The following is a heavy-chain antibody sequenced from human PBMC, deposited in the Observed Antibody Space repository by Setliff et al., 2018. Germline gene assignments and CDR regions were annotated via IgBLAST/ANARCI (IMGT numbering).Heavy chain of an antibody. CDR3: ARDPTTVTTRWYFDL. J-gene: IGHJ2*01. Sequence: ASVKVSCKASGYTFTSYGISWVRQAPGQGLEWMGGIIPILGIANYAQKFQGRVTITADESTSTAYMELSSLRSEDTAVYYCARDPTTVTTRWYFDLWGRGTLVTVSS. V-gene: IGHV1-69*10. D-gene: IGHD4-17*01. CDR1: GYTFTSYG. CDR2: IIPILGIA.